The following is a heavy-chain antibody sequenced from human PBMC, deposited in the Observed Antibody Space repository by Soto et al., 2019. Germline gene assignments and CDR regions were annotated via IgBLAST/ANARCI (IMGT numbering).Heavy chain of an antibody. CDR2: IYYSGST. CDR1: GGSISSSSYY. J-gene: IGHJ6*02. D-gene: IGHD6-13*01. Sequence: SETLSLTCTVSGGSISSSSYYWGWIRQPRGKGLEWIGSIYYSGSTYYNPSLKSRVTISVDTSKNQFSLKLSSVTAADTAVYYCARHHQSSSQKRKYGMDVWGQGTTVTVSS. V-gene: IGHV4-39*01. CDR3: ARHHQSSSQKRKYGMDV.